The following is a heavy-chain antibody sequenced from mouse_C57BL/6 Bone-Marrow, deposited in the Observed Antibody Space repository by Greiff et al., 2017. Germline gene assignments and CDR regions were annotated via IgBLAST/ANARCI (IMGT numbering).Heavy chain of an antibody. CDR2: ISSGSSTI. CDR3: ARGWLPAWFAY. V-gene: IGHV5-17*01. Sequence: EVKLVESGGGLVKPGGSLKLSCAASGFTFSDYGMHWVRQAPEKGLEWVAYISSGSSTIYYADTVKGRFTISRANDKNTLFLQMTSLRSEATAMYYCARGWLPAWFAYWGQGTLVTVSA. J-gene: IGHJ3*01. D-gene: IGHD2-2*01. CDR1: GFTFSDYG.